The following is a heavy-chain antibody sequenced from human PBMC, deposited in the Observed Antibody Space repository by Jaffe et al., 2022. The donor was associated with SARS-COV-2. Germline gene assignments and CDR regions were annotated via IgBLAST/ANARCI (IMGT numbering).Heavy chain of an antibody. D-gene: IGHD3-10*01. Sequence: QVQLQQWGAGLLKPSETLSLTCAVYGGSFSGYYWSWIRQPPGKGLEWIGEINHSGSTNYNPSLKSRVTISVDTSKNQFSLKLSSVTAADTAVYYCAGPGGTMVRGVIRGNYYMDVWGKGTTVTVSS. CDR3: AGPGGTMVRGVIRGNYYMDV. CDR2: INHSGST. CDR1: GGSFSGYY. V-gene: IGHV4-34*01. J-gene: IGHJ6*03.